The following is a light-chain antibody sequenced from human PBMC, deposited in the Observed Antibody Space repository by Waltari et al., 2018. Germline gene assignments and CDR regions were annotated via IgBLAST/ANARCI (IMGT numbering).Light chain of an antibody. CDR2: YYSDSSP. CDR3: MIWHSSTWV. CDR1: SGINVASYR. Sequence: QPVLTQPTSLSASPGVSARLTCTLRSGINVASYRIFWYQQKPQRPPRYLLNYYSDSSPHQGSGVPIRCSGSYDAASNAGMLVIAGHQSEDEADYCCMIWHSSTWVFSGGTKLTVL. V-gene: IGLV5-39*01. J-gene: IGLJ3*02.